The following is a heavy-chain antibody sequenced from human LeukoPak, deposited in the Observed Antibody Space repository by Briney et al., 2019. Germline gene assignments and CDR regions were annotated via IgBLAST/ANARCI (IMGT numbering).Heavy chain of an antibody. Sequence: SGGSLRLSCAASGFTFSSYWMSWVRQAPGKGLEWVANIKQDGSEKYYVDSVKGRFTISRDNAKNSLYLQMNSLRAEDTAVYYCARDPSSYYDFWSGYYDYRGQGTLVTVSS. CDR2: IKQDGSEK. D-gene: IGHD3-3*01. V-gene: IGHV3-7*01. J-gene: IGHJ4*02. CDR1: GFTFSSYW. CDR3: ARDPSSYYDFWSGYYDY.